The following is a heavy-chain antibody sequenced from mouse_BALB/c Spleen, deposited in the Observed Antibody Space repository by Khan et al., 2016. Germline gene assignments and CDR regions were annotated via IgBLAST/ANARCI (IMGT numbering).Heavy chain of an antibody. CDR3: ARIKKIVATYFDY. Sequence: QVQLQQPGAELVKAGASVKMSCKASGSTFTSYWRHWVKQRFDKGLEGFAETTPTNGRTYYNEKFKSKATLTVDKSSSTAYMLLSGPTFEDSAVYYCARIKKIVATYFDYWGQGTTLTVSS. V-gene: IGHV1S81*02. D-gene: IGHD1-1*01. CDR1: GSTFTSYW. CDR2: TTPTNGRT. J-gene: IGHJ2*01.